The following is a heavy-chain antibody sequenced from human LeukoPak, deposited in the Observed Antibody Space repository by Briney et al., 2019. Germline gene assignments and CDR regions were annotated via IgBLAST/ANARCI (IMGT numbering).Heavy chain of an antibody. D-gene: IGHD6-19*01. CDR2: INPSGGST. CDR3: ATSQSSGWYVY. J-gene: IGHJ4*02. Sequence: GASVKVSCKASGYTFTSYYMHWVRQAPGQGLEWMGIINPSGGSTSYAQKFQGRVTMTRDTSTSTVYMELSSLRSEDTAVYYCATSQSSGWYVYWGQGTLVTVSS. CDR1: GYTFTSYY. V-gene: IGHV1-46*01.